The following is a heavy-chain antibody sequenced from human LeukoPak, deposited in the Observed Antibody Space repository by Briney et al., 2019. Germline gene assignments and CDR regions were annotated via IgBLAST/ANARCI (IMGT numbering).Heavy chain of an antibody. D-gene: IGHD1-7*01. CDR3: ARDPELRHLFSYMDV. CDR2: IRYDGSNK. Sequence: GGSLRLSCAASGFTFSNYGMHWVRQAPGKGLEWVAFIRYDGSNKYYADSVKGRFTISRDNSKNTLYLQMNSLRAEDTAVYYCARDPELRHLFSYMDVWGKGTTVTVSS. V-gene: IGHV3-30*02. J-gene: IGHJ6*03. CDR1: GFTFSNYG.